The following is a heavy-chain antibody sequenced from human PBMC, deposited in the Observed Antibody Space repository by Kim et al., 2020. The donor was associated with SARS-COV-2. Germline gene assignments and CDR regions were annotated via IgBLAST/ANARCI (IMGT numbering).Heavy chain of an antibody. D-gene: IGHD6-19*01. J-gene: IGHJ4*02. CDR3: AKHLGAVAGRGFDY. Sequence: ADSVKGRFTISRDNSKNTLYLQVNSLRAEDTAVYFCAKHLGAVAGRGFDYWGQGTLVTVSS. V-gene: IGHV3-23*01.